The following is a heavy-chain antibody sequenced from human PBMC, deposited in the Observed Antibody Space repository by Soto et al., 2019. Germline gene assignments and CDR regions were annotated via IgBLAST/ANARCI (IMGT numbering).Heavy chain of an antibody. V-gene: IGHV4-30-4*01. D-gene: IGHD2-8*01. J-gene: IGHJ6*02. CDR1: GGSISSGEYY. Sequence: SETLSLTCTVSGGSISSGEYYWSWIRQPPGEGLEWIGNIYYSGTTYNNPSLKSRVTISVDTSNKQISLKLRFVTAADPAGYFCARDGGFCTNGVCPVYYYYGMDVWGQGTTVTVS. CDR3: ARDGGFCTNGVCPVYYYYGMDV. CDR2: IYYSGTT.